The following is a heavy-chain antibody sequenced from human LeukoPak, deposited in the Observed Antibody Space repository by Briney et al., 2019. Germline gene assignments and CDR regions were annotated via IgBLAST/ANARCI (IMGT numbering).Heavy chain of an antibody. Sequence: GGSLRLSCAASGFTFSSYAMHWVRQAPGKGLEWVAVISYDGGNKYYADSVKGRFTISRDNSKNTLYLQMNSLRAEDTAVYYCARAYYYDSSGYSRHYFDYGGQGPLVTVSS. V-gene: IGHV3-30-3*01. J-gene: IGHJ4*02. CDR1: GFTFSSYA. CDR3: ARAYYYDSSGYSRHYFDY. CDR2: ISYDGGNK. D-gene: IGHD3-22*01.